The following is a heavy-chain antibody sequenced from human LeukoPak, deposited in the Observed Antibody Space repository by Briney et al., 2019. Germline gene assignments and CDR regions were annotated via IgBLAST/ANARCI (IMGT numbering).Heavy chain of an antibody. V-gene: IGHV3-30*07. CDR3: ARAGGAWSRTHYYDFIDD. CDR2: MSYEVGDE. J-gene: IGHJ6*03. CDR1: GFAFSGYP. D-gene: IGHD1/OR15-1a*01. Sequence: PGGSLRLSCAASGFAFSGYPMYWVRQAPGKGLEWVAFMSYEVGDEVYADSVKGRFTISRDDSKSTLYLQMNSLMPEDTAVFYCARAGGAWSRTHYYDFIDDWGKGTTVTVSS.